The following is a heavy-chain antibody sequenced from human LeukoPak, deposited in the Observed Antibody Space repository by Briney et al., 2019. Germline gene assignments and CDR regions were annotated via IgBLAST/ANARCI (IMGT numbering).Heavy chain of an antibody. J-gene: IGHJ4*02. D-gene: IGHD2-2*01. CDR2: ISSSRSSI. V-gene: IGHV3-48*02. Sequence: GGSLRLSCAASGFTFSSYSMNWVRQAPGKGLEWVSHISSSRSSINYADSVKGRFTISRDNAKNSLYLQMNSLRDEDTAVYYCARGPAALDYWGQGTLVTVSS. CDR3: ARGPAALDY. CDR1: GFTFSSYS.